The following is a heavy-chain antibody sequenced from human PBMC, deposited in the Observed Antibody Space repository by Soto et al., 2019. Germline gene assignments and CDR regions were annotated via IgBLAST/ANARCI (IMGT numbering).Heavy chain of an antibody. Sequence: GKGLEWIGSIYHSGSTYYNQSLKSRVTISVDTHKNQCSLKLSAVTAADTAGYYCARALIYDYSNPQDYWGQGTLVTLL. J-gene: IGHJ4*02. V-gene: IGHV4-38-2*02. CDR3: ARALIYDYSNPQDY. CDR2: IYHSGST. D-gene: IGHD4-4*01.